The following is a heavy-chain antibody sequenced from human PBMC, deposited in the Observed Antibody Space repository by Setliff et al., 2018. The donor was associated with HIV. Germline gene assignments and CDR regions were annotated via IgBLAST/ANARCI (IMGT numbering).Heavy chain of an antibody. V-gene: IGHV4-59*08. J-gene: IGHJ6*03. CDR2: IYYSGST. Sequence: LSLTCTVSGGSINSYYWSWIRQPPGKGLEWIGYIYYSGSTGYNPSLKCRVTISIGTSKNQFSLTLRSVTAADTAVYYCAIHLYSFDNNGYLQPYYYMDDWGKGTTVTVSS. CDR3: AIHLYSFDNNGYLQPYYYMDD. D-gene: IGHD3-22*01. CDR1: GGSINSYY.